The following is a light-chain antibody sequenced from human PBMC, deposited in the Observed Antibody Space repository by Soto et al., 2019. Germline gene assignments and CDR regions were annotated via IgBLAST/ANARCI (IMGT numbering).Light chain of an antibody. Sequence: EMVLTQSPGTLSLSPGERATLSCRASQSVSSNYLAWYQQKPRQTPRPLIYGASSRATGIPDRFSGSGAGTDFTLTISRLESEDFAVYYCHQYGSSPWTFGQVTKVEIK. V-gene: IGKV3-20*01. J-gene: IGKJ1*01. CDR3: HQYGSSPWT. CDR2: GAS. CDR1: QSVSSNY.